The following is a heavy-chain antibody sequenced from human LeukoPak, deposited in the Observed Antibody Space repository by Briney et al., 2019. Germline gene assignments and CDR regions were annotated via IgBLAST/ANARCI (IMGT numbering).Heavy chain of an antibody. CDR1: GFTFSSYG. CDR3: ARVVPPTDYGSGSYFWDPYYFDY. D-gene: IGHD3-10*01. Sequence: GGSLRLSCAASGFTFSSYGMSWVRQAPGKGLEWVSAISGSGGSTYYADPVKGRFTISRDNSKNTLYLQMNSLRAEDTAVYYCARVVPPTDYGSGSYFWDPYYFDYWGQGTLVTVSS. CDR2: ISGSGGST. J-gene: IGHJ4*02. V-gene: IGHV3-23*01.